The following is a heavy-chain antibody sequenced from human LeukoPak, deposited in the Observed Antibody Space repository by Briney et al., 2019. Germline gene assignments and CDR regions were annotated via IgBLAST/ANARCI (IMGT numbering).Heavy chain of an antibody. CDR1: GGSISSGDYY. CDR2: IYYSGST. V-gene: IGHV4-30-4*01. Sequence: PSETLSLTCTVSGGSISSGDYYWSWIRQPPGKGLEWIGYIYYSGSTYYNPSLKSRVTISVDTSKNQFSLKLSSVTAADTAVYYCARDQGAYDSNGYYPILDYYGMDVWGQGTTVTVSS. J-gene: IGHJ6*02. CDR3: ARDQGAYDSNGYYPILDYYGMDV. D-gene: IGHD3-22*01.